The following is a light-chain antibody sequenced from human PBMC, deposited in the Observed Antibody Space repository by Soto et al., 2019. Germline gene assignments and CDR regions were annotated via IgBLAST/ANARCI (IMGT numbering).Light chain of an antibody. CDR3: AAWDASLNAGV. Sequence: QSVLTQPPSASGTPGQRVTISCSGSNSNIGSNPVNWYQQLPGTAPKLLIHTNNQRPSGVPDRFSGSKSGTSASLAISGLQSEDEADYYCAAWDASLNAGVFGGGTKVTVL. J-gene: IGLJ3*02. V-gene: IGLV1-44*01. CDR2: TNN. CDR1: NSNIGSNP.